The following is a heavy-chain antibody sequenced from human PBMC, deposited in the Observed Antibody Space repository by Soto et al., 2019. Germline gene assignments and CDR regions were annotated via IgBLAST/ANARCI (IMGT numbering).Heavy chain of an antibody. D-gene: IGHD2-15*01. CDR1: GGSISSSSYY. CDR2: IYYSGST. J-gene: IGHJ2*01. CDR3: ARLGYCSGGSCYGTWRYWYFDL. V-gene: IGHV4-39*01. Sequence: QLQLQESGPGLVKPSETLSLTCTVSGGSISSSSYYWGWIRQPPGKGLEWIGSIYYSGSTYYNPSLKSRVTISVDTSKNQSSLKLISVTAADTAVYYCARLGYCSGGSCYGTWRYWYFDLWGRGTLVTVSS.